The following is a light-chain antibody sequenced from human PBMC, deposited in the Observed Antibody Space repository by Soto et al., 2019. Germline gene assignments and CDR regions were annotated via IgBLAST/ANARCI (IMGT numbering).Light chain of an antibody. CDR1: QSIDSW. CDR2: KAS. J-gene: IGKJ1*01. Sequence: DIQMAQSPSTLSASVGERVTITCRASQSIDSWLAWYQHKPGKAPKLLIFKASTLETGVPSRFSGSGSETEFTLTISSLQPDDFATYYCLQYNGYYRTFGQGTKVDIK. V-gene: IGKV1-5*03. CDR3: LQYNGYYRT.